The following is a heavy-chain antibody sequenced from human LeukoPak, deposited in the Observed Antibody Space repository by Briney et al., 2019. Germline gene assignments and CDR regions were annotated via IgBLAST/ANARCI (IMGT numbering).Heavy chain of an antibody. CDR3: ARASTRRMTMVRGVITGGSFDY. CDR1: GFTFSSYA. Sequence: GGSLTLSCAASGFTFSSYAMHWVRQAPAKGLGWVAVISYDGSNKYYADSVKGRFTISRDNSKNTLYLQMNSLRAEDTAVYYCARASTRRMTMVRGVITGGSFDYWGQGTLVTVSS. J-gene: IGHJ4*02. D-gene: IGHD3-10*01. V-gene: IGHV3-30-3*01. CDR2: ISYDGSNK.